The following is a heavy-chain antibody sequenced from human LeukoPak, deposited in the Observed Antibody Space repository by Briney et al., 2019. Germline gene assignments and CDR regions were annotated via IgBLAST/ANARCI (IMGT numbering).Heavy chain of an antibody. Sequence: GGSLRPSCAASGFTFSSYAMHWVRQAPGKGLEWVAFISYAGHSENYADSVKGRFTISRDNSKNTLYLQMNSLRAEDTAVYYCAKGGGIPSNDAFDMWGQGTMVTVSS. CDR3: AKGGGIPSNDAFDM. V-gene: IGHV3-30*04. CDR2: ISYAGHSE. CDR1: GFTFSSYA. J-gene: IGHJ3*02. D-gene: IGHD2-15*01.